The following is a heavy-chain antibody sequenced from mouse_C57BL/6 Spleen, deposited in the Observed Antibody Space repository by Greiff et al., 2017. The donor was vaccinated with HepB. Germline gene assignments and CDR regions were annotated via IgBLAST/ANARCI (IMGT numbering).Heavy chain of an antibody. D-gene: IGHD2-5*01. J-gene: IGHJ3*01. CDR1: GFTFSDAW. CDR2: IRNKANNHAT. Sequence: EVKVEESGGGLVQPGGSMKLSCAASGFTFSDAWMDWVRQSPEKGLEWVAEIRNKANNHATYYAESVKGRFTISRDDSKSSVYLQMNSLRAEDTGIYYCTRPGYSNYLRWFAYWGQGTLVTVSA. CDR3: TRPGYSNYLRWFAY. V-gene: IGHV6-6*01.